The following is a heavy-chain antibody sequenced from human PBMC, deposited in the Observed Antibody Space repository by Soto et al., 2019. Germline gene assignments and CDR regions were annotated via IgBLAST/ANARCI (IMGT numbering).Heavy chain of an antibody. CDR3: ARKPYSHYYGMDV. Sequence: ASVKVSCKASGYIFSDYGFNWVRLAPGQGLEWMGWIIPYNDNTKYAENFQGRVTLTTDTSTNTVYMELRSLTPDDTGVYFCARKPYSHYYGMDVWGQGTSVTVSS. D-gene: IGHD2-21*01. J-gene: IGHJ6*02. V-gene: IGHV1-18*01. CDR1: GYIFSDYG. CDR2: IIPYNDNT.